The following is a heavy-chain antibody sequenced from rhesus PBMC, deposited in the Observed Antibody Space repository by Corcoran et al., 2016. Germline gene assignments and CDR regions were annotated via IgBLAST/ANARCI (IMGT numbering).Heavy chain of an antibody. V-gene: IGHV4S11*01. CDR1: GGSISSNY. J-gene: IGHJ4*01. CDR2: IYGSGSST. Sequence: QLQLQESGPGLVKPSETLSLTCAVSGGSISSNYWSWIRQPPGKGLEWIGYIYGSGSSTNYNPSLKSRVTLSVDTSKNQLSLKLSSVTAADTAVYYCAGPYSSGWSFFDYWGQGVLVTVSS. CDR3: AGPYSSGWSFFDY. D-gene: IGHD6S26*01.